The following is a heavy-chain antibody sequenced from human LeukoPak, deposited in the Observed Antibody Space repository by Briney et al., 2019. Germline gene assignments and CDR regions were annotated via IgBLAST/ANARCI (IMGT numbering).Heavy chain of an antibody. CDR3: ARGSGVFDY. Sequence: SETLSLTCAVYGGSFSGYYWSWIRQPPGKGLEWIGEINHSGSTNYNPSLKSRVTISVDTSKNQFSLKLSSVTAADTAVYYCARGSGVFDYWGQGTLVTVSS. V-gene: IGHV4-34*01. CDR1: GGSFSGYY. CDR2: INHSGST. D-gene: IGHD6-13*01. J-gene: IGHJ4*02.